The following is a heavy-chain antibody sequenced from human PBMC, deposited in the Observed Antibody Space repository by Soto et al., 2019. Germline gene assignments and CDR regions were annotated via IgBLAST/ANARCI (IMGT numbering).Heavy chain of an antibody. D-gene: IGHD5-18*01. Sequence: GGSLRLSCAASGFTFSRYWMNWVRQAPGKGLEWVANIKQDGTEKNYVDSVKGRFTISRDNARKSLYLQMDSLRAEDTAVYFCARGDTPMITGMDSFDIWAQGTMVTVSS. V-gene: IGHV3-7*01. CDR2: IKQDGTEK. CDR3: ARGDTPMITGMDSFDI. J-gene: IGHJ3*02. CDR1: GFTFSRYW.